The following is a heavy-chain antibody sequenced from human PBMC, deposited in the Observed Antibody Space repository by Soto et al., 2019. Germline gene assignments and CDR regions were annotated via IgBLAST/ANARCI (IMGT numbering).Heavy chain of an antibody. CDR2: ISYDGSNK. CDR1: GFTVSSYG. J-gene: IGHJ5*02. V-gene: IGHV3-30*18. CDR3: AKAHYDILTGYSMYNWFDP. Sequence: GGSLRLSCAASGFTVSSYGMHWVRRAPGKGLEWVAVISYDGSNKYYADSVKGRFTISRDNSKNTLYLQMNSLRAEDTAVYYCAKAHYDILTGYSMYNWFDPWGQGTLVTV. D-gene: IGHD3-9*01.